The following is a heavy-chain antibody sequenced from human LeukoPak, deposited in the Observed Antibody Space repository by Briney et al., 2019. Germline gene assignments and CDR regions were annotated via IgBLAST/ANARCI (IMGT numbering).Heavy chain of an antibody. CDR3: ARRNMLEYCSGGSCYPDYYYGMDV. Sequence: SQTLSLTCTVSGGSISSGDYYWSWIRQPPGKGLEWIGYIYYSGSTYYNPPLKSRVTISVDTSKNQFSLKLSSVTAADTAVYYCARRNMLEYCSGGSCYPDYYYGMDVWGKGTTVTVSS. D-gene: IGHD2-15*01. CDR1: GGSISSGDYY. V-gene: IGHV4-30-4*01. CDR2: IYYSGST. J-gene: IGHJ6*04.